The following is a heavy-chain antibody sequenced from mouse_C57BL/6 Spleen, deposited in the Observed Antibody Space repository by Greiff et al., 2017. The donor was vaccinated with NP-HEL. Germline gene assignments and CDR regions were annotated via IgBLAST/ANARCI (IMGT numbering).Heavy chain of an antibody. CDR2: IDPSDSAT. CDR1: GYTFTSYW. Sequence: QVQLQQPGAELVRPGSSGKLTCKASGYTFTSYWMHWVKQRPIQGLEWIGKIDPSDSATHDNQKFKDKATLTVEKSSSTAYMQLSSLTSEDSAVYYSARETAQAAYAMDYWGQGPSVTFSS. CDR3: ARETAQAAYAMDY. V-gene: IGHV1-52*01. J-gene: IGHJ4*01. D-gene: IGHD3-2*02.